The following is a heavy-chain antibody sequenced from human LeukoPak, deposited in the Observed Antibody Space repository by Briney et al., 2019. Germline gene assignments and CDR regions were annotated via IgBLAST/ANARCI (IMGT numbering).Heavy chain of an antibody. CDR1: GVSLSRSNW. D-gene: IGHD3-10*01. Sequence: SENLSLTCAVSGVSLSRSNWGSWGRQPPREGVGWVGENYHSGSTNYNPSLKSRVTISLDESKNQFSLKLTSVTATDTAVYYCARGGSGSYYKNIPPHNWGQGTLVTVSS. CDR2: NYHSGST. J-gene: IGHJ4*02. V-gene: IGHV4-4*02. CDR3: ARGGSGSYYKNIPPHN.